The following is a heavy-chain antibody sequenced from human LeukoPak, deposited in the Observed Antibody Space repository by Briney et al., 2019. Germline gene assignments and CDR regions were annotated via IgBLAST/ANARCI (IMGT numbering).Heavy chain of an antibody. CDR2: IYYSGST. J-gene: IGHJ6*02. CDR3: ARVGYSSSWYEYYYYGMDV. D-gene: IGHD6-13*01. V-gene: IGHV4-59*01. CDR1: GGSISSYY. Sequence: SETLSLTCTVSGGSISSYYWSWIRQPPGKGLEWIGYIYYSGSTNYNPSLKSRVTISVDTSKNQFSLKLSSVTTADTAVYYCARVGYSSSWYEYYYYGMDVWGQGTTVTVSS.